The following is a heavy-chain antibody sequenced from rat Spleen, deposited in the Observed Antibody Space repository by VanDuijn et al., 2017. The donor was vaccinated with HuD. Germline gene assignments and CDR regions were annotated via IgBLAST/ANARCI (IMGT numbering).Heavy chain of an antibody. D-gene: IGHD1-6*01. CDR1: GYSITSNY. Sequence: EVQLQESGPGLVKPSQSLSLTCSVTGYSITSNYWGWLRKFPGNKMEWIGHISYSGSTSYNPSLKSRISITRDTSKNQFFLQLNSVTTEDTATYYCARSALMYTTDPSDYWGQGVMVTVSS. V-gene: IGHV3-1*01. J-gene: IGHJ2*01. CDR3: ARSALMYTTDPSDY. CDR2: ISYSGST.